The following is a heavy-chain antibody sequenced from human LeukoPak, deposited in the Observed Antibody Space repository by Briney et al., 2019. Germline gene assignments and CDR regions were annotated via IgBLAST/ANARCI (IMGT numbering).Heavy chain of an antibody. V-gene: IGHV3-21*06. CDR2: ISSSSSYI. CDR1: GFTVSTNN. Sequence: GGSLRLSCAASGFTVSTNNMSWVRQAPGKGLEWVSSISSSSSYIYYAESVKGRFTVSRDNAKNSVYLQLSSLRAEDTAVYYCARISLLGLVPAVGFNDYWGQGTSVTVSS. D-gene: IGHD1-26*01. CDR3: ARISLLGLVPAVGFNDY. J-gene: IGHJ4*02.